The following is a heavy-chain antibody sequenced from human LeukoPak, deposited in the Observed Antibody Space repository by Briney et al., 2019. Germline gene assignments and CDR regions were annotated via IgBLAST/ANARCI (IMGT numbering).Heavy chain of an antibody. CDR3: ARDYYDFWSGYYNVLWG. Sequence: ASVKVSCKASGYTFTGYYMHWVRQAPGQGLEWMGWINPNSGGTNYAQKFQCRVTMTRDTSISTAYMELSRLRSDDTAVYYCARDYYDFWSGYYNVLWGWGQGTLVTV. V-gene: IGHV1-2*02. D-gene: IGHD3-3*01. CDR2: INPNSGGT. J-gene: IGHJ4*02. CDR1: GYTFTGYY.